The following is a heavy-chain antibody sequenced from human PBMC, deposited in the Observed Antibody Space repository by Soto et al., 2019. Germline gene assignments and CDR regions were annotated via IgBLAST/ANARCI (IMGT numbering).Heavy chain of an antibody. D-gene: IGHD6-19*01. Sequence: QVQLQESGPGLVKPSGTLSLTCAVSSGSISSSNWWSWVRQPPGKGLEWIGEIYHSGSTNYNPSLKSRVTISVDKSKNQFSLTLSSVTAADTAVYYCARDYGDSSGWRGVFDYWGQGTLVTVSS. J-gene: IGHJ4*02. CDR2: IYHSGST. CDR1: SGSISSSNW. CDR3: ARDYGDSSGWRGVFDY. V-gene: IGHV4-4*02.